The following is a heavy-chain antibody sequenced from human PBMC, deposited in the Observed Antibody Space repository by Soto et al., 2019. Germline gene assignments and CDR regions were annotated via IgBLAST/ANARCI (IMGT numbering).Heavy chain of an antibody. D-gene: IGHD6-13*01. CDR2: INHSGGT. CDR3: ARRPPHIAAAGNNWFDP. CDR1: GGSFSGYY. V-gene: IGHV4-34*01. J-gene: IGHJ5*02. Sequence: SETLSLTCAVYGGSFSGYYWSWIRQPPGKGLEWIGEINHSGGTNYNPSLKSRVAISVDTSKNQFSLKLSSVTAADTAVYYCARRPPHIAAAGNNWFDPWGQGTLVTVSS.